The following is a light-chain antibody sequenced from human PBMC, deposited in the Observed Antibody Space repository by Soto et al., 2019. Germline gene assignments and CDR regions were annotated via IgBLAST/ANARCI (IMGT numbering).Light chain of an antibody. CDR1: RKDVDGYNF. J-gene: IGLJ2*01. CDR2: DVS. V-gene: IGLV2-14*03. Sequence: QSALTQPASVSGSPGQSITISCTGTRKDVDGYNFVSWHQQHPGKAPKLLIFDVSDRPSEVSHRFSGSKSGYTASLTISGLQAEDEADYYCSSYTTGGTHIFGGGTKLTVL. CDR3: SSYTTGGTHI.